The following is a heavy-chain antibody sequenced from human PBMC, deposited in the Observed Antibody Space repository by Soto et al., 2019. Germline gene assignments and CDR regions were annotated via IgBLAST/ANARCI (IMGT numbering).Heavy chain of an antibody. CDR2: IIPILGIA. Sequence: GASVKVSCKASGGTFSSYTISWVRQAPGQGLEWMGRIIPILGIANYAQKFQGRVTITADKSTSTAYMELSSLRSEDTAVYYFAIERGGYCSGGSCASPYFDYWGQGTLVTVSS. D-gene: IGHD2-15*01. CDR1: GGTFSSYT. V-gene: IGHV1-69*04. J-gene: IGHJ4*02. CDR3: AIERGGYCSGGSCASPYFDY.